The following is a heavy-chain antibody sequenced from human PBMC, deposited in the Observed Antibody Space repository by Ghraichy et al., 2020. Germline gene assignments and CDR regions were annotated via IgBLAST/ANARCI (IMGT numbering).Heavy chain of an antibody. D-gene: IGHD5-18*01. CDR3: ARGFSYGYVWFDP. CDR2: INHSGST. Sequence: SETLSLTCAVYGGSFSGYYWSWIRQPPGKGLEWIGEINHSGSTNYNPSLKSRVTISVDTSKNQFSLKLSSVTAADTAVYYCARGFSYGYVWFDPWGQGTLVTVSS. V-gene: IGHV4-34*01. J-gene: IGHJ5*02. CDR1: GGSFSGYY.